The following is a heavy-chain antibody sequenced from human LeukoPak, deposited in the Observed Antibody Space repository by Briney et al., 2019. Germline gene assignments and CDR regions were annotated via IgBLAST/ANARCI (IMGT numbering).Heavy chain of an antibody. J-gene: IGHJ6*02. CDR1: GFTFSSYW. Sequence: GGSLRLSCAASGFTFSSYWMHWVRQAPGKGLERVANIKEDGSVKYYLDSVKGRFTISRDNAKSSLYLQMNSLRAGDTAVYYCTLSYGRGFNYYYGMDVWGQGTTVTVSS. CDR3: TLSYGRGFNYYYGMDV. CDR2: IKEDGSVK. V-gene: IGHV3-7*01. D-gene: IGHD5-18*01.